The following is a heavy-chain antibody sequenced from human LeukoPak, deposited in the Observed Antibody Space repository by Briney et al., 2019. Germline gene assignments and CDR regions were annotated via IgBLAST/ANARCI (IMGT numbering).Heavy chain of an antibody. J-gene: IGHJ4*02. Sequence: PGGSLRLSCAASGFTFSSYAMSWVRQAPGKGLEWVSAISVSGGDTYYADSVKGRFIISRDNSKNTLYMQMNSVRAEDTAIYYCAKVDVGYYFEYWGQGTLVTVSS. CDR1: GFTFSSYA. CDR2: ISVSGGDT. CDR3: AKVDVGYYFEY. V-gene: IGHV3-23*01. D-gene: IGHD1-26*01.